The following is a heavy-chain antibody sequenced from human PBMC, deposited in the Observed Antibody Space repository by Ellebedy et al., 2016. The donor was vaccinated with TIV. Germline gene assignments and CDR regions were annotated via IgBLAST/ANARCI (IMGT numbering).Heavy chain of an antibody. CDR3: ARGGAGFDSMNRELSFDS. V-gene: IGHV3-64D*06. CDR1: GFSVSTYA. CDR2: ISTNGGST. J-gene: IGHJ4*02. D-gene: IGHD1-26*01. Sequence: GESLKISXAASGFSVSTYAMGWVRQAPGKGLEYVSAISTNGGSTYYADSVKGRFTISRDNSKNTLYLQMSSLRAEDTAVYYCARGGAGFDSMNRELSFDSWGQGTLVTVSS.